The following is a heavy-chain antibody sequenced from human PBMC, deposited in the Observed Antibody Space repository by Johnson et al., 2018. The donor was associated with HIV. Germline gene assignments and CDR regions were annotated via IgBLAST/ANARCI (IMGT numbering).Heavy chain of an antibody. CDR1: GFTFSSYA. D-gene: IGHD3-10*01. J-gene: IGHJ3*02. CDR2: ISYDGSNK. CDR3: AKSTQASIVRESGPYGAFHI. Sequence: QVQLVESGGGVVQPGRSLRLSCAASGFTFSSYAMHWVRQAPGKGLEWVAVISYDGSNKYYADSVKGRFTISRDTSKNTQYLQMNSLRAEDTAVHYCAKSTQASIVRESGPYGAFHIWGQGTMVTVSS. V-gene: IGHV3-30*18.